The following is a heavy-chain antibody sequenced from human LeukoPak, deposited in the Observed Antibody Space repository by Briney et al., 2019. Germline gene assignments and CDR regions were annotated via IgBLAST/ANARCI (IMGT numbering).Heavy chain of an antibody. CDR3: AGGRWHPSVRVDY. D-gene: IGHD6-13*01. CDR1: GGSFSGYS. CDR2: INHSGST. V-gene: IGHV4-34*01. J-gene: IGHJ4*02. Sequence: SETLSLTCAVYGGSFSGYSWSWIRQPSGKGLEWIGEINHSGSTNYNPSLKSRVTISVDTSKNQFSLKLNSVTAADTAVFYCAGGRWHPSVRVDYWGQGTLVTVSS.